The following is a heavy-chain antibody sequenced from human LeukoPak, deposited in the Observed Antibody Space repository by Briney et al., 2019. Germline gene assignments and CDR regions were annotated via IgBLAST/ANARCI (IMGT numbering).Heavy chain of an antibody. V-gene: IGHV1-46*01. D-gene: IGHD3-10*01. J-gene: IGHJ3*02. CDR1: GYTFTSYY. Sequence: GASVKVSSKASGYTFTSYYMHWVRQAPGPGLEWMGIINPSDGRTDYAQKFQGKVTMTTDTSTSTDYMELRSLRSGDTAVYYCARADPRGAFDIWGQGTMVTVSS. CDR2: INPSDGRT. CDR3: ARADPRGAFDI.